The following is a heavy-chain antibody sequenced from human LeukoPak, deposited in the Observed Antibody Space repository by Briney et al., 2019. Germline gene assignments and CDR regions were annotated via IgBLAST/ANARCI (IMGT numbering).Heavy chain of an antibody. CDR1: GFSFSSYA. D-gene: IGHD1-1*01. J-gene: IGHJ4*02. Sequence: PGGSLRLSCAASGFSFSSYAMNWVRQAPGKGLEWVSGINESGGSIYYADSVKGRFTSPRDNAKNTLYLQMNSLRAEDTAVYYCARDPGLGTSYWGQGTLVTVSS. V-gene: IGHV3-23*01. CDR2: INESGGSI. CDR3: ARDPGLGTSY.